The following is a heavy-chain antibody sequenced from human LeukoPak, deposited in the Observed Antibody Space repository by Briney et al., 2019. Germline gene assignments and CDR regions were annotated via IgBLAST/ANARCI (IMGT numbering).Heavy chain of an antibody. Sequence: SETLSLTCTVSGGSISSYYWSWIRQPPGKVLEWIGYIYYSGSTNYNPSLKSRVTISVDTSKNQFSLKLSSVTAADTAVYYCARGFSGYYPYDFDYWGREPWSPSPQ. J-gene: IGHJ4*02. CDR2: IYYSGST. D-gene: IGHD3-22*01. CDR3: ARGFSGYYPYDFDY. CDR1: GGSISSYY. V-gene: IGHV4-59*01.